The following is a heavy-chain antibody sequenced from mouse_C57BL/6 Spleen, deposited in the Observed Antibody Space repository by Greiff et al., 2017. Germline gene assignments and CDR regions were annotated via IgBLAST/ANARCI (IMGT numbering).Heavy chain of an antibody. CDR1: GFTFSSYA. CDR2: ISSGGAYI. V-gene: IGHV5-9-1*02. D-gene: IGHD2-2*01. Sequence: EVKLVESGEGLVKPGGSLKLSCAASGFTFSSYAMSWVRQTPEKRLEWVAYISSGGAYIYYADTLKGRFTISRDNARNTLYLQMSSLKSEDTAMYYCTRGLRPDYAMDYWGQGTSVTVSS. J-gene: IGHJ4*01. CDR3: TRGLRPDYAMDY.